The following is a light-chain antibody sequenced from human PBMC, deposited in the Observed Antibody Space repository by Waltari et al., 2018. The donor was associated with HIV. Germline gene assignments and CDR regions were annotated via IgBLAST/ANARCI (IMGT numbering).Light chain of an antibody. CDR2: GPS. CDR1: QTVNSGY. J-gene: IGKJ2*01. Sequence: EIVLTQSPGTLSLSPGDRATLSCKASQTVNSGYLAWYQQKAGQAPRLLVYGPSTRASGIADRFSCRGSGTDFTLTITALEPEDSAVYHCQQYGASPHTFGQGTKLEIE. CDR3: QQYGASPHT. V-gene: IGKV3-20*01.